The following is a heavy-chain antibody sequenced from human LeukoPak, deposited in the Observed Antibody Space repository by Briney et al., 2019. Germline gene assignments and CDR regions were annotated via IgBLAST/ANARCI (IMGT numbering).Heavy chain of an antibody. J-gene: IGHJ4*02. CDR1: GFTFTMFS. Sequence: GGSLRLSCAASGFTFTMFSMNWLRQAPGKGLEWIAFIRGRSDTTYYADSVQGRFTISRDNAEDSVYLQMNSLRAEDTAVYYCAKTRPELEPPYWGQGTLVTVSP. D-gene: IGHD1-1*01. CDR2: IRGRSDTT. V-gene: IGHV3-48*01. CDR3: AKTRPELEPPY.